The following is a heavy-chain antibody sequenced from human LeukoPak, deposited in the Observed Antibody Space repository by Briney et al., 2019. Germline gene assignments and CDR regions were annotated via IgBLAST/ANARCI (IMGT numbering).Heavy chain of an antibody. CDR3: ARDPGCGGDCHIDY. CDR1: GYTFTSYS. Sequence: ASVKVSCKASGYTFTSYSMNWVRQAPGQGLEWMGWINPNSGGTNYAQKFQGRVTMTRDTSISTAYMELSRLRSDDTAVYYCARDPGCGGDCHIDYWGQGTLVTVSS. D-gene: IGHD2-21*02. CDR2: INPNSGGT. V-gene: IGHV1-2*02. J-gene: IGHJ4*02.